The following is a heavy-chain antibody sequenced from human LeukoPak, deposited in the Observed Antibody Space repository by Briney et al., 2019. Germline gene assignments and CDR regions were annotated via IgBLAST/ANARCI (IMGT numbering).Heavy chain of an antibody. CDR1: GGTFNNYA. V-gene: IGHV1-69*06. Sequence: ASVKVSCKASGGTFNNYAVTWVRQAPGQGLEWMGRIIPIFSTGNSAQKFQGRVTITADKSTSTAYMELSSLRSEDTAIYYCARGGHVRVYDNSAYYGHEWGQGTLVTVSS. CDR2: IIPIFSTG. J-gene: IGHJ4*02. D-gene: IGHD3-22*01. CDR3: ARGGHVRVYDNSAYYGHE.